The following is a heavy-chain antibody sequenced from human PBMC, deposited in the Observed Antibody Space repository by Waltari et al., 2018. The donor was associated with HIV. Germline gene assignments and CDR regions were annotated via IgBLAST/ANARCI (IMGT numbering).Heavy chain of an antibody. CDR3: AREQVTIFGVPDYSYGMDA. Sequence: QVQLQESGPGLVKPSQTLSLICTVSGGSISSGAEFWSWLRQQPRKGLEWIGYVYYNVDTNDNPSLKSRVTISVGASKNHFSLKLSSVTAADTAVYFCAREQVTIFGVPDYSYGMDAWGQGTTVTVSS. CDR1: GGSISSGAEF. J-gene: IGHJ6*02. CDR2: VYYNVDT. D-gene: IGHD3-3*01. V-gene: IGHV4-31*03.